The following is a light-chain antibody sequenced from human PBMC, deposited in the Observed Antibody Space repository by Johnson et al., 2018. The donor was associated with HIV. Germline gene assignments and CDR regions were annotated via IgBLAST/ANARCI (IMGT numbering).Light chain of an antibody. CDR3: GTWDSSLSADV. CDR2: DNN. V-gene: IGLV1-51*01. J-gene: IGLJ1*01. CDR1: YSNIEHNY. Sequence: QSVLTQPPSVSAAAGQKVTISCSGTYSNIEHNYVSWYQQLPGTAPKLLIYDNNKRPSGIPDRFSGSKSGTSATLGITGLQTGDEADYYCGTWDSSLSADVVGPGTKVTVL.